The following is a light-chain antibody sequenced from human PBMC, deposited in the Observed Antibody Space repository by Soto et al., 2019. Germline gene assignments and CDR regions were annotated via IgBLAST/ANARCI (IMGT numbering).Light chain of an antibody. J-gene: IGLJ2*01. CDR2: SDA. CDR1: SLESKS. Sequence: SYELTQPPSVSVAPGQTARVACVGDSLESKSVHWYQQKPGQAPVLVIYSDADRPSGIPERISGSKSGNTATLTITRVEAGDAADYHCQVWDSNSVVFGGGTKLTVL. V-gene: IGLV3-21*04. CDR3: QVWDSNSVV.